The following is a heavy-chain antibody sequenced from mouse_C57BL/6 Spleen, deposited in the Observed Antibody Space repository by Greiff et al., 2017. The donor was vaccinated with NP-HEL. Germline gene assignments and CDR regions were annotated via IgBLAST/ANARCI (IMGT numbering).Heavy chain of an antibody. Sequence: QVQLQQSGAELVKPGASVKLSCKASGYTFTSYWMHWVKQRPGQGLEWIGMIHPNSGSTNYNEKFKSKATLTVDKSSSTAYMQLSSLTSEDSAVYYCARSDYYGSGDYWGQGTTLTVSS. CDR2: IHPNSGST. D-gene: IGHD1-1*01. CDR1: GYTFTSYW. CDR3: ARSDYYGSGDY. V-gene: IGHV1-64*01. J-gene: IGHJ2*01.